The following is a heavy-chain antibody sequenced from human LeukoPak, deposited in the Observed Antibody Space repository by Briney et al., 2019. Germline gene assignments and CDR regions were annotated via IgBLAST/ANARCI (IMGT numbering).Heavy chain of an antibody. V-gene: IGHV1-18*01. Sequence: ASVKVSCKASGFTFTSYPVSWVRQAPGQGLEWMGWFSSYNANTHYAKTFQGRVAMTTDTSTSTAYMELRSLRSDDTAVYYCATSLSGNYYYFDYWGQGTLVTVSS. D-gene: IGHD1-26*01. CDR2: FSSYNANT. J-gene: IGHJ4*02. CDR1: GFTFTSYP. CDR3: ATSLSGNYYYFDY.